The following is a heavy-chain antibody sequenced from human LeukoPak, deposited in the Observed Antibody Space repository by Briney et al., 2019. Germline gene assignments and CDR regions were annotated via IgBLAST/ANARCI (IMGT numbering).Heavy chain of an antibody. Sequence: SETLSLTCTVSGGSVSNSNYYWGWIRQPPGKGLEYIGSIYYSGSTFHNPSLMSRVTMSVDTSKNQFTLKLSSVTAADSAVYHCARHGGDGSGSSNFGYWGQGTLVTVSS. V-gene: IGHV4-39*01. D-gene: IGHD3-10*01. CDR2: IYYSGST. J-gene: IGHJ4*02. CDR1: GGSVSNSNYY. CDR3: ARHGGDGSGSSNFGY.